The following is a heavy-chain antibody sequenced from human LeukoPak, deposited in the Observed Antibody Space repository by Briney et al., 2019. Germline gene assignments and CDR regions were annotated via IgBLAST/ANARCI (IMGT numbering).Heavy chain of an antibody. D-gene: IGHD6-19*01. CDR2: ISGSGGST. Sequence: GSLRLSCAASGFTFSSYAMSWVRQAPGKGLEWVSAISGSGGSTYYADSVKGRFTISRDNSKNTLYLQMNSLRAEDTAVYYCAKDCDLGSGFDYWGQGTLVTVSS. J-gene: IGHJ4*02. CDR3: AKDCDLGSGFDY. CDR1: GFTFSSYA. V-gene: IGHV3-23*01.